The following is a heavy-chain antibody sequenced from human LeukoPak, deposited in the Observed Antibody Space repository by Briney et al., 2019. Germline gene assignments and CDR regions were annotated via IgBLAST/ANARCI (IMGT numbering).Heavy chain of an antibody. J-gene: IGHJ5*01. CDR3: ARELPREVTLDS. CDR1: EFDFFSYG. CDR2: IFTDGSTT. Sequence: GGSLRLSCVASEFDFFSYGMQWVRQAPGKGLVWVSRIFTDGSTTSYADSVKGRFTISRDNAKNTLYLEMKSLRVEDAAVYYCARELPREVTLDSWGQGTLVTVSP. V-gene: IGHV3-74*01. D-gene: IGHD2-21*02.